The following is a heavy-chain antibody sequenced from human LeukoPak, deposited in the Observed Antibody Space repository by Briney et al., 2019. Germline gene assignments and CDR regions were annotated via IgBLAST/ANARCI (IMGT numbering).Heavy chain of an antibody. V-gene: IGHV1-18*01. D-gene: IGHD3-22*01. Sequence: ASVKVSCKASGYTFTSYGISWVRQAPGQGLEWMGWISAYNGNTNYAQKLQGRVTMTTDTSTSTAYMELRSLRSDDTAVYYCAREGAMIVVVTSEYYFDYWGQGTLVTVSS. CDR2: ISAYNGNT. CDR3: AREGAMIVVVTSEYYFDY. J-gene: IGHJ4*02. CDR1: GYTFTSYG.